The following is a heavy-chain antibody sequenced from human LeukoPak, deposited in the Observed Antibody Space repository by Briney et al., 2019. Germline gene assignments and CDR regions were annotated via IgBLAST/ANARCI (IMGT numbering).Heavy chain of an antibody. D-gene: IGHD3-10*01. CDR1: GFTFSTYG. CDR2: ISGSGGSR. Sequence: GGSLRLSCAASGFTFSTYGMSWVRQAPGKGLEWVSGISGSGGSRFYTDSVKGRFTISRDNSKNTLYLQMNSLRAEDTAVYYCAKGAEDGSAFDYWGQGTLVTVSS. CDR3: AKGAEDGSAFDY. J-gene: IGHJ4*02. V-gene: IGHV3-23*01.